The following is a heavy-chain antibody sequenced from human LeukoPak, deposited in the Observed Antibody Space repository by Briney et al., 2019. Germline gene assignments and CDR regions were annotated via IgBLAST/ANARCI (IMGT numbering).Heavy chain of an antibody. CDR3: ARIFRDSSGWYYFDY. D-gene: IGHD6-19*01. Sequence: ASVKVSCKASGYTFTGYYMHWVRQAPGQGLEWMGWINPNSGGTNYAQKFQGWATMTRDTSISTAYMELSRLRSDDTAVYYCARIFRDSSGWYYFDYWGQGTLVTVSS. J-gene: IGHJ4*02. CDR2: INPNSGGT. V-gene: IGHV1-2*04. CDR1: GYTFTGYY.